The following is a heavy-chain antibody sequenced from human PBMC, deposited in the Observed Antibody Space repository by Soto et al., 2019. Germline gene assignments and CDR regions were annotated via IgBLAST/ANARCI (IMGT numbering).Heavy chain of an antibody. V-gene: IGHV4-30-2*01. CDR1: GGSISSGGYS. J-gene: IGHJ4*02. D-gene: IGHD1-26*01. Sequence: KPSETLSLTCAVSGGSISSGGYSWSWIRQPPGKGLEWIGYIYHSGSTYYNPSLKSRVTISVDRSKNQFSLKLSSVTAADTAVYYCARATELLDPYFDYWGQGTLVTVSS. CDR3: ARATELLDPYFDY. CDR2: IYHSGST.